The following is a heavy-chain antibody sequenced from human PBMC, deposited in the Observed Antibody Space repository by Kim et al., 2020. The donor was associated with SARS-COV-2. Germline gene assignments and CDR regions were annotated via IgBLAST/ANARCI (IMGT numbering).Heavy chain of an antibody. V-gene: IGHV1-18*01. CDR3: ARELGGHSSGSYYYYGMDV. CDR2: ISAYNGNT. D-gene: IGHD3-22*01. CDR1: GYTFTSYG. Sequence: ASVKVSCKASGYTFTSYGISWVRQAPGQGLEWMAWISAYNGNTNYAQKLQGRVTMTTDTSTSTAYMELRSLRSDDTAVYYCARELGGHSSGSYYYYGMDVWGQGTTVTVSS. J-gene: IGHJ6*02.